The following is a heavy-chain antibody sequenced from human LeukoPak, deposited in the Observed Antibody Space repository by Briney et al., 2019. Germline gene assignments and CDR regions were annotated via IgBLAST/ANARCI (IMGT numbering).Heavy chain of an antibody. CDR1: GYTFTSYY. V-gene: IGHV1-46*01. CDR2: INPSGGST. D-gene: IGHD3-10*01. CDR3: ARVGVTMVRGVIFYMDV. J-gene: IGHJ6*03. Sequence: ASVKVSCKASGYTFTSYYMHWVRQAPGQGLEWMGIINPSGGSTSYAQKFQGRFTISRDNAKNSLYLQMNSLRAEDTALYYCARVGVTMVRGVIFYMDVWGKGTTVTVSS.